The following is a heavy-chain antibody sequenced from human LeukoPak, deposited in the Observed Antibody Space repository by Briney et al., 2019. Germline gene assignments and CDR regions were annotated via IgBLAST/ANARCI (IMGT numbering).Heavy chain of an antibody. CDR1: GFTFSSYA. V-gene: IGHV3-30-3*01. D-gene: IGHD1-1*01. Sequence: GRSLRLSCAASGFTFSSYAMHWFRQAPGKGLEWVAVTSSDGNIKYYADSVKGRFTISRDNSKNTLYLQMNSLRGEDTGVYYCARDPVPATARHFHYWGQGTLVTVSS. J-gene: IGHJ4*02. CDR3: ARDPVPATARHFHY. CDR2: TSSDGNIK.